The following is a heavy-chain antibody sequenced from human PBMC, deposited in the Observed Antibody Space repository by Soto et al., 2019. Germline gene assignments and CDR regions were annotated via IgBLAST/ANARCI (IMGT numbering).Heavy chain of an antibody. Sequence: QVQLQESGPGLVKPSETLSLTCTVSGDSISSFYWSWIRQPPGKGLEWIGYIYYSGTTNYNPSLKSRVTISLDTSKNHFSLKLTSVTAADTAGYFCARDRGPRTRCCNWFDPWGQGTLVTDSS. V-gene: IGHV4-59*01. CDR1: GDSISSFY. J-gene: IGHJ5*02. CDR3: ARDRGPRTRCCNWFDP. D-gene: IGHD2-2*01. CDR2: IYYSGTT.